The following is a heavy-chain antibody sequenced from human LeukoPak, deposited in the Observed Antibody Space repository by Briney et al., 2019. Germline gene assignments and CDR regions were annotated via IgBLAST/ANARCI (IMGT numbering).Heavy chain of an antibody. V-gene: IGHV1-18*01. CDR1: GYTFTSYG. CDR2: ISAYNGNT. Sequence: ASVKVSCKASGYTFTSYGISWVRQAPGQGLEWMGWISAYNGNTNYAQKLQGRVTMTTDTSTSTAYMELRSLRSDDTAVYYCARDLLYSSSSMSDYWGQGTLVTVSS. CDR3: ARDLLYSSSSMSDY. D-gene: IGHD6-6*01. J-gene: IGHJ4*02.